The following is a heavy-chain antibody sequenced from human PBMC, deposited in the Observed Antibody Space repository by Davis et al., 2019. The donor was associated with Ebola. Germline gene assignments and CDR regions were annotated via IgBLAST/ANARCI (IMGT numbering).Heavy chain of an antibody. Sequence: GGSLRLSCAASGFTSSDYYMSWIRQAPGKGLEWVSYISSSSSYTNYADSVKGRFTISRDNAKNSLYLQMNSLRAEDTAVYYCARGCSSTSCYNYGYYYGMDVWGQGTTVTVSS. J-gene: IGHJ6*02. D-gene: IGHD2-2*02. CDR1: GFTSSDYY. V-gene: IGHV3-11*06. CDR3: ARGCSSTSCYNYGYYYGMDV. CDR2: ISSSSSYT.